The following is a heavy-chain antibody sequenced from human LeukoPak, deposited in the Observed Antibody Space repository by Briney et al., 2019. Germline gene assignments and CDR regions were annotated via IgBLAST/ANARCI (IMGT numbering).Heavy chain of an antibody. V-gene: IGHV1-18*01. CDR3: ARVQLWPDAFDI. D-gene: IGHD3-10*01. Sequence: ASVKVSCKASGYTFTSDGISGVRQGPGQGLEWMGWISAYNGNTNYAQKLQGRVTMTTDTSTSTAYMELRSLRSDDTAVYYCARVQLWPDAFDIWGQGTMVTVSS. CDR1: GYTFTSDG. CDR2: ISAYNGNT. J-gene: IGHJ3*02.